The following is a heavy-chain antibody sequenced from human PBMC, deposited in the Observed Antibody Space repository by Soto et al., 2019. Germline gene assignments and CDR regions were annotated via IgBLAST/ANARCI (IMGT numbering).Heavy chain of an antibody. J-gene: IGHJ4*02. D-gene: IGHD6-19*01. CDR1: GYTFTSYA. CDR3: ARVFSRLSSGWTSGY. Sequence: QVQLVQSGAEVKKPGASVKVSCKASGYTFTSYAMHWVRQAPGQRLEWMGWINAGNGNTKYSQKFQGRVTITRDTSASTAYMELSSLRSEDTAVYYCARVFSRLSSGWTSGYWGQGTLVTVSS. V-gene: IGHV1-3*01. CDR2: INAGNGNT.